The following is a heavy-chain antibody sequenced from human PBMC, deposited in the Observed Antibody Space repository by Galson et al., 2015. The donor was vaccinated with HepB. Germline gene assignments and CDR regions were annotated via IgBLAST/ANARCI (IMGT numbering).Heavy chain of an antibody. CDR1: GFTFSSYG. J-gene: IGHJ4*02. CDR2: IRYDGSNK. V-gene: IGHV3-30*02. D-gene: IGHD5-18*01. Sequence: SLRLSCAASGFTFSSYGMHWVRQAPGKGLEWVAFIRYDGSNKYYADSVKGRFTISRDNSKNTLYLQMNSLRAEDTAVYYCAKMKYDTAMAPFDYWGQGTLVTVSS. CDR3: AKMKYDTAMAPFDY.